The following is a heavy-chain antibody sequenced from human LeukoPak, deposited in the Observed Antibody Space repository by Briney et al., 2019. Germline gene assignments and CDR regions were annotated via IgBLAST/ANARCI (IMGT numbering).Heavy chain of an antibody. J-gene: IGHJ3*02. Sequence: SETLSLTCTVSGGSISSGDYYWSWIRQPPGKGLEWIGYIYYSGSTYYNPSLKSRVTISVDTSKNQFSLKLSSVTAADTAVYYCARPGYSSGWYLAFDIWGQGTMVTVSS. CDR1: GGSISSGDYY. CDR3: ARPGYSSGWYLAFDI. V-gene: IGHV4-30-4*08. CDR2: IYYSGST. D-gene: IGHD6-19*01.